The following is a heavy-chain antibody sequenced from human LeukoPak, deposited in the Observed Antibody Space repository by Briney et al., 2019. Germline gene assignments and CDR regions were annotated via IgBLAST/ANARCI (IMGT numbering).Heavy chain of an antibody. V-gene: IGHV3-7*01. J-gene: IGHJ4*02. CDR2: MTHDGSDE. CDR1: GFTVECW. Sequence: GLSLRLSWAGYGFTVECWVGRARRARGKGLEWVATMTHDGSDEYYLDSVEGRFTISRDSAKNSIYLQMNSLRVEDTSTYYCAKGDLENWGQGTLVTVSS. CDR3: AKGDLEN.